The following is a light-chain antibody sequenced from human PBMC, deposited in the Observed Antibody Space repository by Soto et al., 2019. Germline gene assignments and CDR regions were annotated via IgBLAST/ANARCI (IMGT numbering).Light chain of an antibody. CDR2: GAS. J-gene: IGKJ5*01. V-gene: IGKV3-20*01. Sequence: EIVLTQSPGTLSLSPGERATLSCRASQSVSSNLAWYQQKHGQAPRLLIYGASTRATGIPDRFSGTGSETDFTLTISRLEPEDFAVYYCQQYDNSPITFGQGTRLEI. CDR1: QSVSSN. CDR3: QQYDNSPIT.